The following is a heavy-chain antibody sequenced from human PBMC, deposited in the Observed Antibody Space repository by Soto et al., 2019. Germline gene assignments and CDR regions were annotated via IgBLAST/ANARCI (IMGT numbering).Heavy chain of an antibody. D-gene: IGHD6-6*01. J-gene: IGHJ6*02. V-gene: IGHV3-64D*06. CDR3: VSSGQYSSSSARGYYYYYYVMDD. CDR2: ISSNGGST. CDR1: GFTFSSYA. Sequence: GGSLRLSCSASGFTFSSYAMHWVRQAPGKGLEYVSAISSNGGSTYYADSVKGRFTISRDNSKNTLYLQMSSLRAEDTAVYYCVSSGQYSSSSARGYYYYYYVMDDWGQGTTVTVSS.